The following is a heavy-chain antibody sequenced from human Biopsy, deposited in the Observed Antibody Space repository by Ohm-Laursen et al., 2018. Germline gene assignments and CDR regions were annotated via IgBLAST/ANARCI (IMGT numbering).Heavy chain of an antibody. CDR2: ISGSGGNT. Sequence: GSLRLSCAASGFTLSDYAMNWVRQAPGKGLEWVSTISGSGGNTYYADSVRGRFTVSRDGSKSTLYLQMSSLSAEDTAFYYCAKGGYCTTSSCYMDLDYWGQGTLVTVSS. CDR1: GFTLSDYA. J-gene: IGHJ4*02. D-gene: IGHD2-2*02. V-gene: IGHV3-23*01. CDR3: AKGGYCTTSSCYMDLDY.